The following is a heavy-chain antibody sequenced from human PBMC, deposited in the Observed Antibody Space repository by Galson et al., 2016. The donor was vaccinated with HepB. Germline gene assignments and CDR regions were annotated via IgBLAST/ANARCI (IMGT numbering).Heavy chain of an antibody. J-gene: IGHJ4*02. D-gene: IGHD5-12*01. CDR3: AGAYSDYDPIEY. Sequence: SLRLSCAASGFTFSSYSMHWVRQAPGKGLEWVSSIRSSSHYIFYADSVMGRFTISRDNVKKSLYLQMNTLRAEDTAVYYCAGAYSDYDPIEYWGRGTLVTVSS. CDR1: GFTFSSYS. V-gene: IGHV3-21*01. CDR2: IRSSSHYI.